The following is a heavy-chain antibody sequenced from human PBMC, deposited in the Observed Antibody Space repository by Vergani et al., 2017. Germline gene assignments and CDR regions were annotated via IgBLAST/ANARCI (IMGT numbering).Heavy chain of an antibody. CDR1: GGTFSSYA. D-gene: IGHD3-10*01. CDR3: ARGGRFGEIPRSVWVS. CDR2: INHSGST. V-gene: IGHV4-34*01. Sequence: QVQLVQSGAEVKKPGSSVKVSCKASGGTFSSYAISWVRQAPGKGLEWIGEINHSGSTNYNPSLKSRVTISVDTSKNQFSLKLSSVTAADTAVYYCARGGRFGEIPRSVWVSWGQGTLVTVSS. J-gene: IGHJ4*02.